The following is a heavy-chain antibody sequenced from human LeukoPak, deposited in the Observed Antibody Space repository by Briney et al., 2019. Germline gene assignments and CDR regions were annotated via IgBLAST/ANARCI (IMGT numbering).Heavy chain of an antibody. Sequence: PGGSLRLSCAASGFTFSSYGMHWVRRAPGKGLEWVAVIWYDGSNKYYADSVKGRFTISRDNSKNTLYLQMNSLRAEDTAVYYCARAGIAAAGTVAYWGQGTLVTVTS. J-gene: IGHJ4*02. CDR2: IWYDGSNK. D-gene: IGHD6-13*01. CDR3: ARAGIAAAGTVAY. V-gene: IGHV3-33*01. CDR1: GFTFSSYG.